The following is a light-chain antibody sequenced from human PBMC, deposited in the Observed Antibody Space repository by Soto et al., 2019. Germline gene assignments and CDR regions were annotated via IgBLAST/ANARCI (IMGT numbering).Light chain of an antibody. CDR1: QSISTY. CDR2: AAG. J-gene: IGKJ1*01. Sequence: DIQMTQSPTSLSASVGDRVAISCRASQSISTYVTWYQQKPGKAPKLLINAAGSLQSGVPSRFRGSGSGTDFSLTISSLQPEDFATYYCQESYSTPAGTFGQGTKVDSK. CDR3: QESYSTPAGT. V-gene: IGKV1-39*01.